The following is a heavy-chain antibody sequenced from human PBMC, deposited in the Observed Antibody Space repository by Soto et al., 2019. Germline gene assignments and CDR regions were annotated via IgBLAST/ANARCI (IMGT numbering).Heavy chain of an antibody. CDR1: GVTFSSSI. Sequence: QMPLVQSGPEVKKPGTSVKVSCKASGVTFSSSIVQWVRQARGQRLEWIGWIVIGSGNTNYAQKFHERVTISRDMSTSTAYMELNNLKSEDTAVYYCAPVPVPGNNNWFDPWGQGTLVTVSS. CDR2: IVIGSGNT. J-gene: IGHJ5*02. D-gene: IGHD6-19*01. V-gene: IGHV1-58*01. CDR3: APVPVPGNNNWFDP.